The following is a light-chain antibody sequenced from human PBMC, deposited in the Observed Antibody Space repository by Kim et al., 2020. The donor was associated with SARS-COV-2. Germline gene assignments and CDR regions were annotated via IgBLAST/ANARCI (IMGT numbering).Light chain of an antibody. Sequence: QSVLTQPASVSGSPGQSITISCAGTSSDIGGRNSVSWHQQRPGKAPKLLFYDVNTRLSGVSDRFSGSKSGNTASLTISGLQPEDEAIYYCSSYTTRGTWVFGGGTQLTVL. CDR1: SSDIGGRNS. V-gene: IGLV2-14*01. CDR3: SSYTTRGTWV. CDR2: DVN. J-gene: IGLJ3*02.